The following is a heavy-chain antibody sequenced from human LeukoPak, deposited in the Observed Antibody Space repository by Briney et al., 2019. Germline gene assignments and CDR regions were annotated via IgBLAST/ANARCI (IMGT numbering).Heavy chain of an antibody. V-gene: IGHV3-30-3*01. D-gene: IGHD4-23*01. J-gene: IGHJ4*02. CDR2: ISYDGSNK. CDR1: GFIFSSYN. Sequence: GGSLRLSCAASGFIFSSYNMHWVRQAPGKGLEWVAVISYDGSNKYYADSVKGRFTISRDNAKNSLYLQMNSLRAEDTAVYYCARDDPYDSDYGGNSGYWGQGTLVTVSS. CDR3: ARDDPYDSDYGGNSGY.